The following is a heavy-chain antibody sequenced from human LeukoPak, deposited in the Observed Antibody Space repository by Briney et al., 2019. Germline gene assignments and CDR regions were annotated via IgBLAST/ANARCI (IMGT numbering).Heavy chain of an antibody. D-gene: IGHD3-22*01. CDR1: GFTFNSYA. CDR2: IVGDTVT. V-gene: IGHV3-23*01. Sequence: GGSLRLSCAASGFTFNSYAMSWVRQAPGKGLEWVSAIVGDTVTFYTDSVKGRFTISRDNSKNTLYLQMNGLRAEDTAVYYCAKDPLVLYYYDSSGYPDAFDIWGQGTVVTVSS. CDR3: AKDPLVLYYYDSSGYPDAFDI. J-gene: IGHJ3*02.